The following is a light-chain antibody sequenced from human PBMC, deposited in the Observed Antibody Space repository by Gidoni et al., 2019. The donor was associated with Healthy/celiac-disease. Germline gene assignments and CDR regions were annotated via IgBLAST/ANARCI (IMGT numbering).Light chain of an antibody. J-gene: IGKJ2*01. V-gene: IGKV1-39*01. Sequence: DIQMTQSPSSLSASVGDRVTITGRESQSISSDLNWYQQKPGKAPKLLIYAASSLQSGVPSRFSGSGSGTDFTLTISSLQPEDFATYYCQQSYSTPPVYTFGQGTKLEIK. CDR1: QSISSD. CDR3: QQSYSTPPVYT. CDR2: AAS.